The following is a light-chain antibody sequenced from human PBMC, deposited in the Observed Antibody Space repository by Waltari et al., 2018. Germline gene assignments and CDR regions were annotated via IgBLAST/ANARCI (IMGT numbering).Light chain of an antibody. CDR2: RDS. Sequence: SYELTQPLSVSVALGQTARITCGGNNIGSKNVHWYQQKPGQAPVLVIYRDSNRPSGIPERFSGSNSGTTATLTISRAQAGDEADYYCQVWDSSTRVFGGGTKLTVL. V-gene: IGLV3-9*01. CDR3: QVWDSSTRV. J-gene: IGLJ3*02. CDR1: NIGSKN.